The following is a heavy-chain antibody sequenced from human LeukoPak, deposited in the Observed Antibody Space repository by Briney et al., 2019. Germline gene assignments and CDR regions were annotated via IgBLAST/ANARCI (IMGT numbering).Heavy chain of an antibody. Sequence: AASLKVSCKASGYTFTGYYMHWVRQAPGQGLEWMGWINPNSGGTNYAQKFQGRVTMTRDTSISTAYMELSRLRSDDTAVYYCAREVRLEGYSYGHPQYYFDYWGQGNLVTVSS. CDR3: AREVRLEGYSYGHPQYYFDY. V-gene: IGHV1-2*02. D-gene: IGHD5-18*01. CDR2: INPNSGGT. J-gene: IGHJ4*02. CDR1: GYTFTGYY.